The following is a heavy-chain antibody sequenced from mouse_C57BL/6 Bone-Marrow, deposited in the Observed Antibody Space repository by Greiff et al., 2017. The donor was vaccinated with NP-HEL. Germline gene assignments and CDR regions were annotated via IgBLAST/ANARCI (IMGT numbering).Heavy chain of an antibody. CDR2: ISDGGSYT. Sequence: EVMLVESGGGLVKPGGSLKLSCAASGFTFSSYAMSWVRQTPEKRLEWVATISDGGSYTYYPDNVKGRFTISRDNAKNNLYLQMSHLKSEDTAMYYCASVYSNYLMDYWGQGTSVTVSS. D-gene: IGHD2-5*01. CDR3: ASVYSNYLMDY. J-gene: IGHJ4*01. V-gene: IGHV5-4*03. CDR1: GFTFSSYA.